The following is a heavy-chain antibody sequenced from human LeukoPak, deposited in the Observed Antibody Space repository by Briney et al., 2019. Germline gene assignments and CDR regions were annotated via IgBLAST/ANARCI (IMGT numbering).Heavy chain of an antibody. CDR3: ARDIGGTVEVATMNY. J-gene: IGHJ4*02. V-gene: IGHV3-66*01. CDR2: IYRGDST. CDR1: GFTSSSHY. D-gene: IGHD5-24*01. Sequence: GGSLRLSCVASGFTSSSHYMSWVRQAPGKGLEWVSVIYRGDSTYYADSVKGRFTISRDNSKNTVYLQMNSLRAEDTAVYYCARDIGGTVEVATMNYWGQGTLVTVSS.